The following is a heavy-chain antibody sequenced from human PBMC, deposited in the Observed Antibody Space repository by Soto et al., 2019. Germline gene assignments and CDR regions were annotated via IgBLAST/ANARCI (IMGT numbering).Heavy chain of an antibody. CDR3: AKGTDMLRGPSDY. D-gene: IGHD3-10*02. Sequence: GGSLRLSCAASGFTFSSYAMSWVRQAPGKGREWVSGTSGRGVTTYHVDSVKGRFTISRDNSKNTLYLQMNSLRAEDTAVYYCAKGTDMLRGPSDYWGQGTLVTVSS. CDR2: TSGRGVTT. V-gene: IGHV3-23*01. CDR1: GFTFSSYA. J-gene: IGHJ4*02.